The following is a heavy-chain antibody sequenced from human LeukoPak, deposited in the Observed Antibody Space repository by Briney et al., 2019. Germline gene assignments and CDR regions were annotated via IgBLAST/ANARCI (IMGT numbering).Heavy chain of an antibody. CDR1: GFTFSSYA. D-gene: IGHD6-19*01. CDR2: ISYDGSNK. CDR3: ARLAIAVAGDAFDI. J-gene: IGHJ3*02. Sequence: GGSRRLSCAASGFTFSSYAMHWVRQAPGKGLEWVAVISYDGSNKYYADSVKGRFTISRDNSKNTLYLQMNSLRAEDTAVYYCARLAIAVAGDAFDIWGQGTMVTVSS. V-gene: IGHV3-30-3*01.